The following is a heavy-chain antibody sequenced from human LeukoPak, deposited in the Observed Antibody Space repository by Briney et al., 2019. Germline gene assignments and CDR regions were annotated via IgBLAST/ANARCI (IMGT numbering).Heavy chain of an antibody. CDR3: ARDPYGYSSNPSAGFDY. J-gene: IGHJ4*02. CDR2: ISSSSRTI. V-gene: IGHV3-48*04. Sequence: GGSLRLSCAASGFTFSSYSMNWVRQAPGKGLEWVSYISSSSRTIYYADSVKGRFTISRDNAQNSLYLQMNSLRAEDTAVYYCARDPYGYSSNPSAGFDYWGQGTLVTVSS. D-gene: IGHD5-18*01. CDR1: GFTFSSYS.